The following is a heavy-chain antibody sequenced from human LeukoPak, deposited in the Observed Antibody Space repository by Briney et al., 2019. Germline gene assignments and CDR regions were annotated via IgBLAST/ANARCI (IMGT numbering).Heavy chain of an antibody. D-gene: IGHD4-17*01. CDR2: ISGSGGST. V-gene: IGHV3-23*01. CDR3: AKDYGDYVSSGYYYYYYMDV. Sequence: GGSLRLSCAASGFTFSYSGMSWIRQAPGEGLEWVSGISGSGGSTYYADSVKGRFTISRDNSKNTLYLQMNSLRAEDTAVYYCAKDYGDYVSSGYYYYYYMDVWGKGTTVTISS. J-gene: IGHJ6*03. CDR1: GFTFSYSG.